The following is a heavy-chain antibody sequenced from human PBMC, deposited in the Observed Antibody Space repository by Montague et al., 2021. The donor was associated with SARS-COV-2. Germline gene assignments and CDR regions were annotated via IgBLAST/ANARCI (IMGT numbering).Heavy chain of an antibody. CDR2: ISGSGSSA. CDR1: GFTFSSYA. Sequence: SLRLSCAASGFTFSSYAMSWVRQAPGKGLEWVSAISGSGSSAYYADSVKGRFTISRDNSKNTLYLQMNSLRAEDTVVYYCAKGDVDTAMAFEYWGQGTLVTVSS. CDR3: AKGDVDTAMAFEY. J-gene: IGHJ4*02. D-gene: IGHD5-18*01. V-gene: IGHV3-23*01.